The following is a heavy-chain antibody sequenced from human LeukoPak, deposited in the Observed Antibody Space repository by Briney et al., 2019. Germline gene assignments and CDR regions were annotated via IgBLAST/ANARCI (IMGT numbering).Heavy chain of an antibody. CDR2: ISYDGSNK. CDR1: GFTFSSYG. D-gene: IGHD1-26*01. Sequence: GGSLRLSCAASGFTFSSYGMHWVRQAPGKGLEWVAVISYDGSNKYYADSVKGRFTISRDNSKNTLYLQMNSLRAEDTAVYYCARESPSGDAFDIWGRGTMVTVSS. V-gene: IGHV3-30*03. CDR3: ARESPSGDAFDI. J-gene: IGHJ3*02.